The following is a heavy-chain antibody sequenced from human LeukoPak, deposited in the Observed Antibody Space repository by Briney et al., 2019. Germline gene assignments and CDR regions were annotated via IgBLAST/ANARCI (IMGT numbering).Heavy chain of an antibody. V-gene: IGHV4-34*01. CDR1: GGSFSVYY. CDR3: ARDYYDSSGYLVGTLSDAFDI. D-gene: IGHD3-22*01. CDR2: INHSGST. J-gene: IGHJ3*02. Sequence: PSETLSLTCAVYGGSFSVYYWSWIRQPPGKGLEWIGEINHSGSTNYNPSLKSRVTISVDTSKNQFSLKLSSVTAADTAVYYCARDYYDSSGYLVGTLSDAFDIWGQGTMVTVSS.